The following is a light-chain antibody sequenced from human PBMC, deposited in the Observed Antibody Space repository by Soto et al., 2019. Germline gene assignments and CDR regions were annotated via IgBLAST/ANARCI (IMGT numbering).Light chain of an antibody. CDR1: QSLNSFY. CDR3: QQYYISPRT. J-gene: IGKJ1*01. V-gene: IGKV3-20*01. Sequence: EIVLTQSPGTLSLSPGERATLSCRASQSLNSFYLAWYQQKPGQAPRLLIYGSSNSATGIPDRFSGSGSGTDFTLTISSLDPADFAVYYCQQYYISPRTFGQGTKVEVK. CDR2: GSS.